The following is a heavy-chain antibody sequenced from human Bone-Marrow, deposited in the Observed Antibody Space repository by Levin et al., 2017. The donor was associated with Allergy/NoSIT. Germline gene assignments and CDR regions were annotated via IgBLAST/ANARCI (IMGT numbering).Heavy chain of an antibody. V-gene: IGHV3-74*01. D-gene: IGHD5-18*01. CDR1: GFTFSSYW. J-gene: IGHJ4*02. Sequence: AGGSLRLSCAASGFTFSSYWMHWVRQAPGKGLVWVSRINSDGSSTSYADSVKGRFTISRDNAKNTLYLQMNSLRAEDTAVYYCARGEGYSYGTLDYWGQGTLVTVSS. CDR2: INSDGSST. CDR3: ARGEGYSYGTLDY.